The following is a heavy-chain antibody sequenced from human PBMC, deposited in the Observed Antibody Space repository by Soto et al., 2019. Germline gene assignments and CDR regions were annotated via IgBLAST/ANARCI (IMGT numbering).Heavy chain of an antibody. Sequence: PGESLTIASQGTGYRFSSSWIGWVRQKPGKGLEWLGNVYPSDSDVRYSPAFEGQVTISADKSINTSYLQLLSLEASETAIYYCTNGANSPFDSSGQRTRLALSS. CDR2: VYPSDSDV. J-gene: IGHJ4*02. CDR3: TNGANSPFDS. V-gene: IGHV5-51*01. CDR1: GYRFSSSW. D-gene: IGHD2-8*01.